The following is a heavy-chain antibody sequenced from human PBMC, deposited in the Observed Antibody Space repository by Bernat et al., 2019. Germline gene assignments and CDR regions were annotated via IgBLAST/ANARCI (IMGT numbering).Heavy chain of an antibody. J-gene: IGHJ6*01. CDR2: VRNDGSNK. V-gene: IGHV3-30*02. Sequence: QVQLVESGGGVVQPGGSLRLPCAVSGFTFSDYGMHWVRQDPGKGLAWVAFVRNDGSNKYYADSVKGRFTISRDNSKNTLYLQMNSLRPEDAAVYYCAKDHPYGMDVWGQGTTVTVSS. CDR3: AKDHPYGMDV. CDR1: GFTFSDYG.